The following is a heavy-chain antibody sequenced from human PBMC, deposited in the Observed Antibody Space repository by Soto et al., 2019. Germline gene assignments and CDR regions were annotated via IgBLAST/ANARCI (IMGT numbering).Heavy chain of an antibody. Sequence: QLQLQESGPGLVKPSETLSLTCTVSGGSISSSSHYWGWIRQPPGKGLEWIGSIYYSGSTYYNPSLKSRVTTSVDTSKNQFSLRLSSVTAADTAVYYCGRQDEVYDFWSGYPGFFDCWGQGTLVTVSS. CDR1: GGSISSSSHY. CDR2: IYYSGST. D-gene: IGHD3-3*01. V-gene: IGHV4-39*01. J-gene: IGHJ4*02. CDR3: GRQDEVYDFWSGYPGFFDC.